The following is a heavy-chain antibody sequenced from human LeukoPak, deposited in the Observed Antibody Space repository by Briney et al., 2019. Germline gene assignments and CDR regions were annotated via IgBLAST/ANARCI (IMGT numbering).Heavy chain of an antibody. CDR2: INHSGST. V-gene: IGHV4-34*01. J-gene: IGHJ4*02. CDR3: ARAGVAVAGTSD. Sequence: SETLSLTCAVYGGSFSGYYWSWIRQPPGNGLEWIGEINHSGSTNYNPSLKSRVTISVGTSKNQFSLKLSSVTAADTAVYYCARAGVAVAGTSDWGQGTLVTVSS. D-gene: IGHD6-19*01. CDR1: GGSFSGYY.